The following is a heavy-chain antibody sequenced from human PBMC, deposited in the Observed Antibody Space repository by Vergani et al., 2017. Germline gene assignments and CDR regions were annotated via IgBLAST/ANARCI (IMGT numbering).Heavy chain of an antibody. J-gene: IGHJ4*02. V-gene: IGHV3-11*04. CDR1: GFTFSDYY. D-gene: IGHD3-9*01. CDR3: ARAEVIYDILTGYYIGPPGY. Sequence: QVQLVESGGGFVKPGGSLRLSCAASGFTFSDYYMSWIRQAPGKGLEWVSYISSSGSTIYYADSVKGRFTISRDNAKNSLYLQMNSLRAEDTAVYSCARAEVIYDILTGYYIGPPGYWGQGALVAVSS. CDR2: ISSSGSTI.